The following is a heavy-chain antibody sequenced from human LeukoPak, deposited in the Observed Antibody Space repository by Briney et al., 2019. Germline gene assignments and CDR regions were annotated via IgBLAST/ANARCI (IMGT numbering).Heavy chain of an antibody. CDR2: IYYSGST. CDR1: GGSISSSSYY. Sequence: SETLSLTCTVSGGSISSSSYYWGWIRQPPGTGLEWIGSIYYSGSTYYNPSLKSRVTISVDTSKNQFSQKLSSVTAADTAVYYCARQEDYDILTGYYNPFYFDYWGQGTLVTVSS. V-gene: IGHV4-39*01. D-gene: IGHD3-9*01. J-gene: IGHJ4*02. CDR3: ARQEDYDILTGYYNPFYFDY.